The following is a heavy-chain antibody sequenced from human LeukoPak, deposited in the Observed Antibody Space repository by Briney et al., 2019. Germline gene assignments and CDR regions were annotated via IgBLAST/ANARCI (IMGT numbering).Heavy chain of an antibody. CDR1: GFTFSSYG. CDR2: IRYDGSNK. J-gene: IGHJ6*03. V-gene: IGHV3-30*02. D-gene: IGHD3-9*01. CDR3: AKHSTGPLYYYYMDV. Sequence: GGSLRLSCAASGFTFSSYGMHWVRQAPGKGLEWVAFIRYDGSNKYYADSVKGRFTISRDNSKNTLYLQMNSLRAEDTAVYYCAKHSTGPLYYYYMDVWGKGTTVTVSS.